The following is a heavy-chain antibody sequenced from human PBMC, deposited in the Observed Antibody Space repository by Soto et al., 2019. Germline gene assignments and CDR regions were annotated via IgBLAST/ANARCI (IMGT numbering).Heavy chain of an antibody. CDR1: GFTLSSYA. V-gene: IGHV3-30-3*01. J-gene: IGHJ4*02. D-gene: IGHD3-22*01. Sequence: GGSLRLSCAASGFTLSSYAMHWVRQAPGKGLEWVAVISYDGSNKYYADSVKGRFTISRDNSKNTLYLQMNSLRAEDTAVYYCARDDYYYDSGGYYYQNFFYGWLDYWGQGTLVTVSS. CDR3: ARDDYYYDSGGYYYQNFFYGWLDY. CDR2: ISYDGSNK.